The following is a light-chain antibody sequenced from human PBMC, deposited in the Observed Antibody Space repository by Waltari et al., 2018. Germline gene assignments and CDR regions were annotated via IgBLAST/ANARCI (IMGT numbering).Light chain of an antibody. J-gene: IGKJ4*01. CDR2: KAS. V-gene: IGKV1-5*03. CDR3: HQYNNYPLT. CDR1: QSISVW. Sequence: DIQMTQSPSTLSASVGDRVTITCRASQSISVWLAWYQQKPGRAPTLLLYKASTLESGVPSRFSGSGSDREFTHTISSLQPDDSATYYCHQYNNYPLTFGGGTKVEV.